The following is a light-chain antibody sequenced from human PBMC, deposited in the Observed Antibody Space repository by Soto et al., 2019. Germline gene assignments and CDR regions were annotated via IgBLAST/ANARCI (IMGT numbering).Light chain of an antibody. Sequence: EIVLTQSPGPLSLSPGERATLSCRASQSVSNNYLAWYQQKPGQAPRLLIYGASNRATGIPDRFSGSGSGTDFTLTISRLEPEEFAVYYCQQYGSSGTFGQGTKVDIK. CDR2: GAS. CDR3: QQYGSSGT. CDR1: QSVSNNY. V-gene: IGKV3-20*01. J-gene: IGKJ1*01.